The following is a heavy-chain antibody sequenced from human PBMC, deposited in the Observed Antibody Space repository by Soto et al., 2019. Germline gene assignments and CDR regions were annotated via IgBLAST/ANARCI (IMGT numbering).Heavy chain of an antibody. D-gene: IGHD1-1*01. CDR3: ARAPGTRPYYYYYYMDV. V-gene: IGHV3-23*01. Sequence: GGSLRLSCAASGFTFSSYAMSWVRQAPGKGLEWVSAISGSGGSTYYADSVKGRFTISRDNSKNTLYMQMNSLRAEDTAVYYCARAPGTRPYYYYYYMDVWGKGTTVTVSS. CDR1: GFTFSSYA. J-gene: IGHJ6*03. CDR2: ISGSGGST.